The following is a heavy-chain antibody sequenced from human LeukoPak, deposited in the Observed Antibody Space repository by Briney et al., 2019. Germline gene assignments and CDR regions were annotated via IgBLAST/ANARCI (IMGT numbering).Heavy chain of an antibody. D-gene: IGHD3-9*01. J-gene: IGHJ4*02. CDR1: GFTFSDHY. V-gene: IGHV3-72*01. Sequence: GGSLRLSCAASGFTFSDHYMDRVRQAPGKGLEWVGRTRNKANSYTTEYAASVKGRFTISRDDSKNSLYLQMNSLKTEDTAVYYCARRGILTGYFEFDYWGQGTLVTVSS. CDR2: TRNKANSYTT. CDR3: ARRGILTGYFEFDY.